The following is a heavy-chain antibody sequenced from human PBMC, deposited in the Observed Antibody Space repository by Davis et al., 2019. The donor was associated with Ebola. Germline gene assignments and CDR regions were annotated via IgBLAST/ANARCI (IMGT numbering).Heavy chain of an antibody. J-gene: IGHJ4*02. Sequence: GESLKISCAASGFTFSSYDMHWVRQGTGKGLEWVSAIGTAGDTYYPGSVKGRFTISRENAKNSLYLKMNSLRAEDTAVYYCARVRFGDTAVDYWGQGTLVTVSS. CDR3: ARVRFGDTAVDY. D-gene: IGHD5-18*01. CDR2: IGTAGDT. V-gene: IGHV3-13*01. CDR1: GFTFSSYD.